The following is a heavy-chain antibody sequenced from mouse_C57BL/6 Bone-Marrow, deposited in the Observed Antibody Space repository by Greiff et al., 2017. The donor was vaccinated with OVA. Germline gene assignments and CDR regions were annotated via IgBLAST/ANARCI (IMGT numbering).Heavy chain of an antibody. CDR1: GFTFSSYT. Sequence: DVQLVESGGGLVKPGGSLKLSCAASGFTFSSYTMSWVRQTPEKRLEWVATISGGGGNTYYPDSVKGRFTISRDNAKNTLYLQMSSLRSEDTALYYCARELYWFAYWGQGTLVTVSA. V-gene: IGHV5-9*01. CDR2: ISGGGGNT. CDR3: ARELYWFAY. D-gene: IGHD2-12*01. J-gene: IGHJ3*01.